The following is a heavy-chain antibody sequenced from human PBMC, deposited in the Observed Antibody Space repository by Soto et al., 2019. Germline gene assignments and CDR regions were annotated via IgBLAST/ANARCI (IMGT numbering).Heavy chain of an antibody. CDR3: ARSGGYYDILTGYYPKNAEYFQH. CDR2: IYYSGST. V-gene: IGHV4-59*01. J-gene: IGHJ1*01. D-gene: IGHD3-9*01. Sequence: SETLSLTCTVSGGSISSYYWSWIRQPPGKGLEWIGYIYYSGSTNYNPSLKSRVTISVDTSKNQFSLKLSSVTAADTAVYYCARSGGYYDILTGYYPKNAEYFQHWGQGTLVTVSS. CDR1: GGSISSYY.